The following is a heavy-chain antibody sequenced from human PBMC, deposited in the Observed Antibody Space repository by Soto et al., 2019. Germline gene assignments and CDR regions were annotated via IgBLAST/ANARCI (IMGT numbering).Heavy chain of an antibody. J-gene: IGHJ4*02. D-gene: IGHD3-10*01. CDR1: GASINSHY. V-gene: IGHV4-59*11. CDR3: ARAFYYYGSGSYYNY. CDR2: MFYTGNF. Sequence: SETLSLTCSVSGASINSHYWGWIRQPPGKGLEWIGYMFYTGNFKYNPSLKSRVTIAMDTSKSQFSLKLNSVTAADTAVYYCARAFYYYGSGSYYNYWGQGTQVTVSS.